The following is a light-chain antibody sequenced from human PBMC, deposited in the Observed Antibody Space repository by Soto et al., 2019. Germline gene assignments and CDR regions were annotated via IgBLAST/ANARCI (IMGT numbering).Light chain of an antibody. J-gene: IGKJ5*01. V-gene: IGKV2-28*01. CDR1: QILLHKNKNTY. CDR3: MQALQTAIT. CDR2: MGF. Sequence: DIVMTQSPLSLPVTPGEASSISCRSSQILLHKNKNTYFNWYVQKPGQSPQLLIYMGFKRASGVPDRFSGSGSGTDFTLKISRVEAEDVGVYYCMQALQTAITFGQGTRLEIK.